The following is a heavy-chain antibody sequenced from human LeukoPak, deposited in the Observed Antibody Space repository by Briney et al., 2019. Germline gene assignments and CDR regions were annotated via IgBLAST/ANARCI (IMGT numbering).Heavy chain of an antibody. CDR2: INPSGGST. CDR1: GYTITSYY. Sequence: ASVKVSCKASGYTITSYYMHWLRQAPGQGLEWMGIINPSGGSTSYEKTFQGRVAMTWDMTTSTVYTELNSLRPEDTAVYYCARDLYNDYDACDMWREGTILTVPS. D-gene: IGHD3-16*01. CDR3: ARDLYNDYDACDM. J-gene: IGHJ3*02. V-gene: IGHV1-46*01.